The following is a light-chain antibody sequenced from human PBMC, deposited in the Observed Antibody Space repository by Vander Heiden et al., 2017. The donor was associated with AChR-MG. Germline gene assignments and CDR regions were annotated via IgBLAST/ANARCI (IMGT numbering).Light chain of an antibody. CDR2: ENY. CDR3: QAYDSTNQV. J-gene: IGLJ3*02. CDR1: SGSFARTY. V-gene: IGLV6-57*04. Sequence: FMLTQPPSVSESPGKTVTISYPRSSGSFARTYVQWYQQRPGSAPTTVIYENYQRPSGVPDRVSGSIDGSSNSASLTISGLRTEDEADYFCQAYDSTNQVFGGGTKLTVL.